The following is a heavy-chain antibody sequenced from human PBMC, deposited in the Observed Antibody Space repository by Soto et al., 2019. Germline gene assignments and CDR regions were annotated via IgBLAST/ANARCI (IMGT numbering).Heavy chain of an antibody. CDR1: GFTFSSYA. D-gene: IGHD3-16*01. CDR2: ISYDGSNK. Sequence: PGGSLRLSCAASGFTFSSYAMHWVRQAPGKGLEWVAVISYDGSNKYYADSVKGRFTISRDNSKNTLYLQMNSLRAEDTAVYYCVGGVIHAFDIWGQGTMVTVSS. J-gene: IGHJ3*02. CDR3: VGGVIHAFDI. V-gene: IGHV3-30-3*01.